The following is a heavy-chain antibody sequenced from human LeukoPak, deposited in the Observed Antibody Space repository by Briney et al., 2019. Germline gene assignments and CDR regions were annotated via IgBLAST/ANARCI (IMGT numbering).Heavy chain of an antibody. D-gene: IGHD3-3*01. CDR2: INPNSGGT. CDR1: GYTFAGYY. Sequence: ASVKVSCKASGYTFAGYYMHWVRQAPGQGLEWMGWINPNSGGTNYAQKFQGRVTMTGDTSISTAYMELSGLRSDDTAIYYCATGVGGNYDFDYWGQGTLVTVSS. V-gene: IGHV1-2*02. J-gene: IGHJ4*02. CDR3: ATGVGGNYDFDY.